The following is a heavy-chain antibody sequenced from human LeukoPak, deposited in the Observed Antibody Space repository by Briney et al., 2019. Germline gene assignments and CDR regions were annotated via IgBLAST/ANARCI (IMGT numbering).Heavy chain of an antibody. CDR1: GYTFTSYA. V-gene: IGHV1-3*01. CDR3: AREDPPYYYDSSGYNRVFDL. D-gene: IGHD3-22*01. CDR2: INAGNGNT. Sequence: AASVKVSCKASGYTFTSYAMHWVRQAPGQRLEWMGWINAGNGNTKYSQKFQGRVTITRDTSASTAYMELSSLRSEDTAVYYCAREDPPYYYDSSGYNRVFDLGGQGKMATVSA. J-gene: IGHJ3*01.